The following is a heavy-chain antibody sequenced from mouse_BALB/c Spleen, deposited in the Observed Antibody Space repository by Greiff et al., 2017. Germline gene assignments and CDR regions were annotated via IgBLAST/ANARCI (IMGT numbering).Heavy chain of an antibody. V-gene: IGHV14-3*02. CDR1: GFNIKDTY. D-gene: IGHD1-1*01. J-gene: IGHJ4*01. Sequence: EVKLVESGAELVKPGASVKLSCTASGFNIKDTYMHWVKQRPEQGLEWIGRIDPANGNTKYDPKFQGKATITADTSSNTAYLQLSSLTSEDTAVYYCARNLDYGSSYLYYAMDYWGQGTSVTVSS. CDR3: ARNLDYGSSYLYYAMDY. CDR2: IDPANGNT.